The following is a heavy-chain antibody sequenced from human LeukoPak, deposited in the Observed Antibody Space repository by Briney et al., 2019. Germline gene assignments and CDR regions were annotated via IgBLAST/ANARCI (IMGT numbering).Heavy chain of an antibody. V-gene: IGHV3-9*01. J-gene: IGHJ4*02. D-gene: IGHD5-18*01. CDR1: GFTFDDSA. Sequence: GRSLRLSCAASGFTFDDSAMYWVRQAPGKGLEWVAGISWNSGSIGFADSVKGRFTISRDNAKNSLYLQMNSLRPEDTALYYCAKVRGYNYGYFDYWGQGTLVTVPS. CDR3: AKVRGYNYGYFDY. CDR2: ISWNSGSI.